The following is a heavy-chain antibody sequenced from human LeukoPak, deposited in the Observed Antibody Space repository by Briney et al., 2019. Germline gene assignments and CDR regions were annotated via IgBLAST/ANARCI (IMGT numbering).Heavy chain of an antibody. D-gene: IGHD6-13*01. CDR2: INPNSGGT. CDR3: ARGGDHSSSWSKNPQDY. Sequence: ASVKVSCKASGYAFTGYYMHWVRQAPGQGLEWMVWINPNSGGTNYAQKFQGRVTMTRDTSISTAYMELSRLRSDDTAVYYCARGGDHSSSWSKNPQDYWGQGTLVTVSS. V-gene: IGHV1-2*02. J-gene: IGHJ4*02. CDR1: GYAFTGYY.